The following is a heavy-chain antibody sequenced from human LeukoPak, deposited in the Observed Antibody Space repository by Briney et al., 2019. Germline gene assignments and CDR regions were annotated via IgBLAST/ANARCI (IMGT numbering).Heavy chain of an antibody. CDR3: AKDRAYGRYDSTY. CDR1: GFTFSSHG. Sequence: GGSLRLSCAASGFTFSSHGMNWVRQAPGKGLEWVSGISPSGGITYYTDSVKGRFTISRDNSKNTLYLQMNSLRAEDTAVYYCAKDRAYGRYDSTYWGQGTLVTVSS. V-gene: IGHV3-23*01. CDR2: ISPSGGIT. D-gene: IGHD3-22*01. J-gene: IGHJ4*02.